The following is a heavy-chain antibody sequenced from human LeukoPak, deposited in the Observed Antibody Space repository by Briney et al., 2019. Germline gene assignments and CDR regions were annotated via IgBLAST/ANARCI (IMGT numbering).Heavy chain of an antibody. CDR3: ARMYSGSYLNHYYYYYYMDV. CDR2: IYYSGST. CDR1: GGSISSSSYY. Sequence: PSETLSLTCTVSGGSISSSSYYWGWIRKPPGKGLEWIGSIYYSGSTYYNPSLKSRVTISVDTSKNQFSPKLSSVTAADTAVYYCARMYSGSYLNHYYYYYYMDVWGKGTTVTVSS. J-gene: IGHJ6*03. V-gene: IGHV4-39*01. D-gene: IGHD1-26*01.